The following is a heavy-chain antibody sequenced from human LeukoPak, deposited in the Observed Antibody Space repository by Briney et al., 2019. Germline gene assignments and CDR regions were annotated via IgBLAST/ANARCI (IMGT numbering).Heavy chain of an antibody. Sequence: SETLSLTCTVSGGSISSYYWSWIRQPPGKGLEWIGYIYYSGSTNYNPSLKSRVTISVDTSKNQFSLKLSSATAADTAVYYCARGRAIFGSLSWFDPWGQGTLVTVSS. CDR1: GGSISSYY. V-gene: IGHV4-59*01. J-gene: IGHJ5*02. CDR3: ARGRAIFGSLSWFDP. CDR2: IYYSGST. D-gene: IGHD3-3*01.